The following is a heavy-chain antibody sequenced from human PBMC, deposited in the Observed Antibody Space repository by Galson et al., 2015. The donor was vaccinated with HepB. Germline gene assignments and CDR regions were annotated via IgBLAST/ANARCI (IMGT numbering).Heavy chain of an antibody. V-gene: IGHV4-59*01. D-gene: IGHD5-18*01. J-gene: IGHJ2*01. CDR3: ARRLPIQPPTIANWYFDL. Sequence: ETLSLTCAVYGGSFSSYYWSWIRQPPGKGLEWIGYVYYSGSTNYNPSLKSRVTISVDTSKNQFSLKLSSVTAADTAVYYCARRLPIQPPTIANWYFDLWGRGTLVTVSS. CDR1: GGSFSSYY. CDR2: VYYSGST.